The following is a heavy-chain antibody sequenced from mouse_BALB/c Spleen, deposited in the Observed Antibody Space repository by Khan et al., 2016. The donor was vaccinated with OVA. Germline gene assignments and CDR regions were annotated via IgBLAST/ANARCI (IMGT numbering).Heavy chain of an antibody. J-gene: IGHJ1*01. V-gene: IGHV9-3-1*01. Sequence: QIQLVQSGPELKKPGETVKISCKASGYTFTNYGMNWVKQAPGKGLKWMSWINTYTGEPTYADDFKGRFAFSLETSASTASLQINNLKSEDTATYFCARMKPYWYFDVWGAGTTVTVSS. CDR3: ARMKPYWYFDV. CDR2: INTYTGEP. CDR1: GYTFTNYG.